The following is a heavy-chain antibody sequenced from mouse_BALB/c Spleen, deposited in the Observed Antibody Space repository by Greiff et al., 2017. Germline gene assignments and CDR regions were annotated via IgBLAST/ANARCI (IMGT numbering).Heavy chain of an antibody. Sequence: QVQLQQSGAELAKPGASVKMSCKASGYTFTSYWMHWVKQRPGQGLEWIGYINPSTGYTEYNQKFKDKATLTADKSSSTAYMQLSSLTSEDSAVYYCARSSSYYFDYWGQGTTLPVSS. CDR1: GYTFTSYW. V-gene: IGHV1-7*01. CDR2: INPSTGYT. J-gene: IGHJ2*01. CDR3: ARSSSYYFDY.